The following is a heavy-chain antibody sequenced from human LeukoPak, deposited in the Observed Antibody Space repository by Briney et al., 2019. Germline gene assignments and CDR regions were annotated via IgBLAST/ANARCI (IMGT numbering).Heavy chain of an antibody. Sequence: GGSLRLSCAAPGFTFSSYWMSWVRQAPGKGLEWVANIKQDGSEKYYVGSVKGRFTISRDNAKNSLYLQVNSLRAEDTAVYYCARNQRRLDYWGQGTLVTVSS. V-gene: IGHV3-7*01. J-gene: IGHJ4*02. CDR1: GFTFSSYW. CDR3: ARNQRRLDY. D-gene: IGHD1-14*01. CDR2: IKQDGSEK.